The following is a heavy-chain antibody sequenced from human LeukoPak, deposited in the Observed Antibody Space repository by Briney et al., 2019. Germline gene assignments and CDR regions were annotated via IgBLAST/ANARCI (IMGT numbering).Heavy chain of an antibody. CDR1: GGSFSGYY. D-gene: IGHD3-10*01. CDR3: ASLRFSGSGSFPDY. J-gene: IGHJ4*02. V-gene: IGHV4-34*01. CDR2: INHSGST. Sequence: PSETLSLTCAVYGGSFSGYYWSWIRQPPGKGLEWIGEINHSGSTNYNPSLKSRVTISVDTSKNQFSLRLNSVTGTDSAVYYCASLRFSGSGSFPDYWGQGTLVPVSS.